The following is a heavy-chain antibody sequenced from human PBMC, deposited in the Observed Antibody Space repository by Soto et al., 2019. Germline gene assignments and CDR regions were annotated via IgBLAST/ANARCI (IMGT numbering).Heavy chain of an antibody. D-gene: IGHD3-22*01. CDR3: AKGVASHSSGYYYGFED. Sequence: EVHLLESGGGLVQPGGSLRLSCAASGFTFSSYAMSWVRQAPGKGLEWVSSISGSGGSTHYADSVKGRFTISRDNSKNTLYLQMNSLRAKDTAVYYCAKGVASHSSGYYYGFEDWGQGTLVTVSS. CDR1: GFTFSSYA. V-gene: IGHV3-23*01. J-gene: IGHJ4*02. CDR2: ISGSGGST.